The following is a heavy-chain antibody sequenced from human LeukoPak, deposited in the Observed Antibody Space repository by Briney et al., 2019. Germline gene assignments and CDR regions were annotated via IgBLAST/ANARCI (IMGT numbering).Heavy chain of an antibody. CDR2: MNPNSGNT. D-gene: IGHD2-2*01. CDR3: ARGYYCSSTSCYLTYYYYYGMDV. V-gene: IGHV1-8*01. Sequence: ASVKVSCKASVYTFTSYDINWVRHAPGQGLEWMGWMNPNSGNTGYTQKFQGRVTMTRNTSISTAYMELSSLRSEDTAVYYCARGYYCSSTSCYLTYYYYYGMDVWGQGTAVTVS. J-gene: IGHJ6*02. CDR1: VYTFTSYD.